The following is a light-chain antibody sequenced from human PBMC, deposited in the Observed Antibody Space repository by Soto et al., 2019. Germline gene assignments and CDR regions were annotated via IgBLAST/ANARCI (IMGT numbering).Light chain of an antibody. CDR3: QQGSNFPVT. J-gene: IGKJ5*01. CDR2: AAS. V-gene: IGKV1D-12*01. CDR1: QDISRW. Sequence: DIQMTQSPSSVSASVGDTVTITCRASQDISRWLAWYQLKPGQAPKFLIYAASSLQNGDPSRFSGSGSWTGFTLTISSLQPEDFATYYCQQGSNFPVTFGQGTRLENK.